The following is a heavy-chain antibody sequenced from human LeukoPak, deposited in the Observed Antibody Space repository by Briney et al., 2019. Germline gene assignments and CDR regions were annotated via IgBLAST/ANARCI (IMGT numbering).Heavy chain of an antibody. CDR3: ARDSAYSGYDLGFDY. D-gene: IGHD5-12*01. Sequence: ASVKVSCKASGGTFSSYAISWVRQAPGQGLEWMGWISAYNGNTNYAQKLQGRVTMTTDTSTSTAYMELRSLRSDDTAVYYCARDSAYSGYDLGFDYWGQGTLVTVSS. CDR1: GGTFSSYA. J-gene: IGHJ4*02. V-gene: IGHV1-18*01. CDR2: ISAYNGNT.